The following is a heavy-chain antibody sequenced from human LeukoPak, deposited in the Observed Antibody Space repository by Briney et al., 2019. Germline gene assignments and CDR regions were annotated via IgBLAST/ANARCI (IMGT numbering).Heavy chain of an antibody. J-gene: IGHJ4*02. CDR3: ARHEGWLFDY. D-gene: IGHD3-22*01. Sequence: SETLSLTCTVSGGSISSSYYHWGWIRQPPGKGLEWIGSIYYSGSTYYNPSLKSRVTISVDTSKNQFSLKLSSVTAADTAVYYCARHEGWLFDYWGQGTLVTVSS. CDR2: IYYSGST. V-gene: IGHV4-39*01. CDR1: GGSISSSYYH.